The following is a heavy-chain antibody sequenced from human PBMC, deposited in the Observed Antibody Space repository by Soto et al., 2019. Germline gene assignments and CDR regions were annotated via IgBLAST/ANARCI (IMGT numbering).Heavy chain of an antibody. Sequence: GGSLRHSYAASGFTFTNAWMNWVRQAPGKGLEWVGRIKSKTDGGTTDYAAPVKGRFTISRDDSKNTLFLQMNSLKIEDTAVYYCTTDGGLRFLGWFRYYFDYWGQGTLGTGSS. J-gene: IGHJ4*02. CDR2: IKSKTDGGTT. V-gene: IGHV3-15*07. CDR1: GFTFTNAW. D-gene: IGHD3-3*01. CDR3: TTDGGLRFLGWFRYYFDY.